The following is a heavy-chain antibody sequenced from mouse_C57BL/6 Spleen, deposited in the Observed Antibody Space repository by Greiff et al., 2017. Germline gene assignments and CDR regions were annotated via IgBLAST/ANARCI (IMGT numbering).Heavy chain of an antibody. V-gene: IGHV14-2*01. J-gene: IGHJ3*01. CDR1: GFNIKDYY. CDR2: IDPEDGDT. D-gene: IGHD3-2*02. Sequence: VQLQQSGAELVKPGASVKLSCTASGFNIKDYYMPWVKQRTEQGLEWIGRIDPEDGDTKYAPKFQGTATITADTSSNTAYLPISRLTSEDTAVYYCARSREDSLGYAAYWGQGTLVTVSA. CDR3: ARSREDSLGYAAY.